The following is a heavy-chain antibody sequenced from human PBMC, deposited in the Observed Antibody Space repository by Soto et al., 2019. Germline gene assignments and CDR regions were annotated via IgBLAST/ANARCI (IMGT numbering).Heavy chain of an antibody. Sequence: GSLRLSCEASGFTFSRVSMNWVRQVPGKGLEWVSAVGGSGSDTYYADSVKGRFTISRDDSKNTLYLHMSSLRVEDTAIYYCAKRQSFDFWSGYLPFFDYRGQGTPVTVSS. J-gene: IGHJ4*02. CDR2: VGGSGSDT. D-gene: IGHD3-3*01. V-gene: IGHV3-23*01. CDR3: AKRQSFDFWSGYLPFFDY. CDR1: GFTFSRVS.